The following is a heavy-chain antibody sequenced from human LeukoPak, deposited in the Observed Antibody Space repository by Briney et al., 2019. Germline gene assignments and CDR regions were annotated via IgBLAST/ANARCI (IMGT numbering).Heavy chain of an antibody. V-gene: IGHV4-34*01. CDR2: INHSGST. Sequence: PSETLSLTCAVYGGSFSGYYWSWIRQPPGKGLEWIGEINHSGSTNYNPSLKSRVTISVDTSKNQFSLKLSSVTAADTAVYYCARVDSSGYLFDYWGQGTLVTVSS. CDR3: ARVDSSGYLFDY. CDR1: GGSFSGYY. D-gene: IGHD3-22*01. J-gene: IGHJ4*02.